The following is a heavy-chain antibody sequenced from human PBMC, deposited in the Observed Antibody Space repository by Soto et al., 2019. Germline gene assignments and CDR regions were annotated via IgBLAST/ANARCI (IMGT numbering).Heavy chain of an antibody. CDR1: GYTFSNYG. CDR2: ISLYSDGT. V-gene: IGHV1-18*01. CDR3: ARVVPGAEAWFGP. Sequence: ASVNVSCKPSGYTFSNYGITWVRQAPGQPLEWLGWISLYSDGTNYAQKFQGRVSMTTDTSTTTAYMELRSLRSDDTAVYYCARVVPGAEAWFGPWGQGTLVTVSS. D-gene: IGHD2-2*01. J-gene: IGHJ5*02.